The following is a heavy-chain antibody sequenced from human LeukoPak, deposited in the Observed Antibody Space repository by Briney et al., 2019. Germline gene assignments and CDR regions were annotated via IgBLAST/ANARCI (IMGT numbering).Heavy chain of an antibody. J-gene: IGHJ4*02. CDR3: AKRDFDDYFDY. CDR2: ISGSGGST. V-gene: IGHV3-23*01. D-gene: IGHD3-9*01. Sequence: GGSLRLSCAASGFTFSSYSMNWVRQTPGKGLEWVSGISGSGGSTYYADSVKGRFTISRDNSKNTLYLQMNSLRAEDTALYYCAKRDFDDYFDYWGQGTLVTVSS. CDR1: GFTFSSYS.